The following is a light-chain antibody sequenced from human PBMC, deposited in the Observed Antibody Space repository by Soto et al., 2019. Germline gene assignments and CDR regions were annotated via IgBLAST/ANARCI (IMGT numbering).Light chain of an antibody. CDR3: QQANSFPFT. Sequence: DIQMTQAPSSVSASVGDRVTITCRASQLINNWLAWYQQKPGKDPKLLIYAASTLQSGVPSRFSGSGSGTDFTLTISSLQPEDFGTYYCQQANSFPFTFGPGTKVDIK. V-gene: IGKV1-12*02. CDR1: QLINNW. CDR2: AAS. J-gene: IGKJ3*01.